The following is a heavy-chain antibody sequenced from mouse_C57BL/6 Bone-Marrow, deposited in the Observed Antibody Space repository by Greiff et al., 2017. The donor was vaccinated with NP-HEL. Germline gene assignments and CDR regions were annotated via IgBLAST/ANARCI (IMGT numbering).Heavy chain of an antibody. CDR1: GYPFTNYL. Sequence: QVQLQQSGAELVRPGTSVKVSCKASGYPFTNYLIEWVKQRPGQGLEWIGVINPGSGGTNYNEKFKGKATLTADKSSSTAYMQLSSLTSEDSAVYFCARALRYNAMDYWGQGTSVTVSS. V-gene: IGHV1-54*01. J-gene: IGHJ4*01. CDR2: INPGSGGT. CDR3: ARALRYNAMDY. D-gene: IGHD1-1*01.